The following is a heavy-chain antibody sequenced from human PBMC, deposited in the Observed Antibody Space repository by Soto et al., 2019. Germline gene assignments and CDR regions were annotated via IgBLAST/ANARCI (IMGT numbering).Heavy chain of an antibody. CDR3: ARDDDNDANARDY. CDR1: GFTFSKYG. J-gene: IGHJ4*02. Sequence: EVTLRRSCSAAGFTFSKYGMHWVRQAPGKGLEWVALIWNDGIRKVYVDSVKGRFTISRDNSKNTLDLQMNNLRDEDTAVYYCARDDDNDANARDYWGTGTLVTVSS. CDR2: IWNDGIRK. V-gene: IGHV3-33*01.